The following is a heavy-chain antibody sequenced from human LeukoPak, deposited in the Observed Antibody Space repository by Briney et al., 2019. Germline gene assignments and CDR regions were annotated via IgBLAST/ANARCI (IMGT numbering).Heavy chain of an antibody. J-gene: IGHJ4*02. CDR3: ARIQTGYSSSWYTDY. V-gene: IGHV4-34*01. D-gene: IGHD6-13*01. CDR2: IYYSGST. Sequence: SETLSLTCDVYGGSFRGYYWGWIRQPPGKGLEWIGSIYYSGSTYYNPSLKSRVTISVDKSKNQFSLKLSSVAAADTAVYYCARIQTGYSSSWYTDYWGQGTLVTVSS. CDR1: GGSFRGYY.